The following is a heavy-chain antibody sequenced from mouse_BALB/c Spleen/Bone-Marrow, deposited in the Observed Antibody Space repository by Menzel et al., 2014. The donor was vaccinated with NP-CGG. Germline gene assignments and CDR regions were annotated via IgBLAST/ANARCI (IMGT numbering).Heavy chain of an antibody. D-gene: IGHD2-4*01. Sequence: VKLVESGPGLVAPSQSLSITCTVSGFSLTSYGVRWVRQPPGKGLEWLGVIWAGGSTNYNSAPMSRLSISKDNSKSQVFLKMNSLQTDDTAMYYCARSTMITEGFAYWGQGTLVTVSA. J-gene: IGHJ3*01. V-gene: IGHV2-9*02. CDR2: IWAGGST. CDR1: GFSLTSYG. CDR3: ARSTMITEGFAY.